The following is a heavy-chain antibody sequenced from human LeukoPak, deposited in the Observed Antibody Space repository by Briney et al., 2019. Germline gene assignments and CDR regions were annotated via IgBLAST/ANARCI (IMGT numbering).Heavy chain of an antibody. CDR1: GYTFTSYD. V-gene: IGHV1-8*01. J-gene: IGHJ4*02. CDR2: VNPNSGNT. CDR3: ARRSDDYDSSAYYH. D-gene: IGHD3-22*01. Sequence: ASVKVSCKTSGYTFTSYDLNWVRQATGQGHEWMGWVNPNSGNTGYAQKFQGRVTMTMDPSISTAYMELSSLRSEDTAVYYCARRSDDYDSSAYYHWGQGTLVTVSS.